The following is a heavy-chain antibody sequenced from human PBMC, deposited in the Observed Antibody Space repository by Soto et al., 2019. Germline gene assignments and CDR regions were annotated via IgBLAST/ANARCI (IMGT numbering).Heavy chain of an antibody. Sequence: EVQLVESGGGLVQPGGSLRLSCAASGFTFSSYWMHWVRQAPGKGLVWVSRINSDGSSTSYADSVKGRFTISRDNSKNTLYLQMNSLRAEDTAVYYCAKVGGEWAPTAAPQYYYYYYYYGMDVWGQGTTVTVSS. CDR2: INSDGSST. CDR1: GFTFSSYW. CDR3: AKVGGEWAPTAAPQYYYYYYYYGMDV. V-gene: IGHV3-74*01. D-gene: IGHD3-16*01. J-gene: IGHJ6*02.